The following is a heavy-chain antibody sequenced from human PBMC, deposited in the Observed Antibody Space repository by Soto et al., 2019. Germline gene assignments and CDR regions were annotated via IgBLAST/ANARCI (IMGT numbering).Heavy chain of an antibody. Sequence: EVQLLVSGGGSAQPGGSLRLSCEVSGFTLTNYAMSWVRQTPGKGLERVSQISASGDRTYYADSVKGRFTISKDFSKNTLFLQMNSLRGEDSAVYYCEGSWTWGQGTMVTVSS. D-gene: IGHD5-12*01. V-gene: IGHV3-23*01. CDR3: EGSWT. J-gene: IGHJ3*01. CDR2: ISASGDRT. CDR1: GFTLTNYA.